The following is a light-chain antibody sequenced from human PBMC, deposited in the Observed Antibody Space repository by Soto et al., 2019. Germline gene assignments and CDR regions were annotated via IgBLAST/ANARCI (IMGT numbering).Light chain of an antibody. V-gene: IGLV2-8*01. Sequence: QSVLTQPPSASGSPGQSVTISCTGTSSDVGGYNYVSWYQQHPGKAPKLMIYEVSKRPSGVPDRSSGSKSGNTASLTVSGLQAEDDADYYCSSYAGSNNLVFGGGTKLTVL. CDR1: SSDVGGYNY. J-gene: IGLJ2*01. CDR3: SSYAGSNNLV. CDR2: EVS.